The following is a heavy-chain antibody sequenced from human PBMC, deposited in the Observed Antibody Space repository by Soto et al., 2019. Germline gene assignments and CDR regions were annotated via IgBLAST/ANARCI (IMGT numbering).Heavy chain of an antibody. CDR3: TTGYYYGAFDI. D-gene: IGHD3-10*01. V-gene: IGHV3-15*01. Sequence: PGGSLRLSCAASGFTFSNAWMTGVRQAPGKGLEWVGRIKSKTDGGTTDYAAPVKGRFTISRDDSKNTLYLQVNGLKTEDTAVYYCTTGYYYGAFDIWGQGTMVTVSS. J-gene: IGHJ3*02. CDR1: GFTFSNAW. CDR2: IKSKTDGGTT.